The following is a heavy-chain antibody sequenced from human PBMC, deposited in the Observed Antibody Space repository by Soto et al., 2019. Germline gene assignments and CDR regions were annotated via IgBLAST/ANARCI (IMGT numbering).Heavy chain of an antibody. CDR2: IYHSGST. D-gene: IGHD5-12*01. Sequence: SETLSLTCAVSGGSISSGGYSWSWIGHPPGKGLEWIGYIYHSGSTYYNPSLKSRVTISVDRSKNQFSLKLSSVTAADTAVYYCARARDGYKIFDYWGQGTLVTVSS. J-gene: IGHJ4*02. V-gene: IGHV4-30-2*01. CDR3: ARARDGYKIFDY. CDR1: GGSISSGGYS.